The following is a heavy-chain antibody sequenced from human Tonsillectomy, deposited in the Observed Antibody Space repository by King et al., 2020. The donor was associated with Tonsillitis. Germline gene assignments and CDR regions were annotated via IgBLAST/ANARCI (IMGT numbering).Heavy chain of an antibody. CDR1: GFTFSSYD. V-gene: IGHV3-30*02. CDR3: AKGDSSDYYGYDAFDM. CDR2: IRYDGSNK. Sequence: VQLVESGGAVVQPGGSLRLSCAASGFTFSSYDMHWVRQAPGKGLDWVAFIRYDGSNKNSADSVKGRFTISRDNSKNTLYLQMNSLRAEDTAVYYCAKGDSSDYYGYDAFDMWGRGTMVTVSS. J-gene: IGHJ3*02. D-gene: IGHD3-22*01.